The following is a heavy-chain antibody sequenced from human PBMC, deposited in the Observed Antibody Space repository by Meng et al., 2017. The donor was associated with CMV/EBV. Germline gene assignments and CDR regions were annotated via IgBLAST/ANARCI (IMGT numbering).Heavy chain of an antibody. CDR2: INSDGSST. Sequence: GESLKISCAASGFTFSSYSMNWVRQAPGKGLEWVSRINSDGSSTSYANSVKGRFTISRDNAKNTLYLQMNSLRAEDTAVYYCAKVKFWSGPLDVWGQGTTVTVSS. CDR3: AKVKFWSGPLDV. V-gene: IGHV3-74*01. D-gene: IGHD3-3*01. CDR1: GFTFSSYS. J-gene: IGHJ6*02.